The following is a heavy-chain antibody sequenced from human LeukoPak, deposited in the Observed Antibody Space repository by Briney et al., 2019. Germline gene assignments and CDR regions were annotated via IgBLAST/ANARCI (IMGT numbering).Heavy chain of an antibody. CDR1: GFTFNSYG. Sequence: GGSLRLSCAASGFTFNSYGMHWVRQAPGKGLEWVALISYDGSNKYYVDSVKGRFTISRDNAKNSLYLQMNSLRAEDTAVYYCAELGITMIGGVWGKGTTVTISS. CDR3: AELGITMIGGV. CDR2: ISYDGSNK. J-gene: IGHJ6*04. D-gene: IGHD3-10*02. V-gene: IGHV3-30*18.